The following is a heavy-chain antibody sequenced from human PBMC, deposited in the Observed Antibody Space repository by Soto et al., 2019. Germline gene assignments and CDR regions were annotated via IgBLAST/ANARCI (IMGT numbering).Heavy chain of an antibody. D-gene: IGHD6-25*01. CDR2: IYYSGST. V-gene: IGHV4-39*01. CDR1: GGSISSSSYY. Sequence: ASETLSLTCTVSGGSISSSSYYWGWIRQPPGKGLEWIGSIYYSGSTYYNPSLKSRVTISVDTSKNQFSLKLSSVTAADTAVYYCARHAAMFDPWGQGTLVTVSS. CDR3: ARHAAMFDP. J-gene: IGHJ5*02.